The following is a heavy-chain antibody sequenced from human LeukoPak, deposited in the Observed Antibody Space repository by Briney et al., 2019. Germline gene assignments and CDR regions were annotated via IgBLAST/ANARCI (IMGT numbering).Heavy chain of an antibody. J-gene: IGHJ4*02. CDR2: IPYDGSNN. CDR1: GFTFSAYG. D-gene: IGHD5-18*01. V-gene: IGHV3-30*18. CDR3: AKEKLTGYTNGNFDS. Sequence: GRSLTLSCAASGFTFSAYGMHWVRQAPGKGLEWVAVIPYDGSNNYYADSVKGRFTISRDNSKNTLYLQMNSPRAEDTAVYYCAKEKLTGYTNGNFDSWGQGTLVTVSS.